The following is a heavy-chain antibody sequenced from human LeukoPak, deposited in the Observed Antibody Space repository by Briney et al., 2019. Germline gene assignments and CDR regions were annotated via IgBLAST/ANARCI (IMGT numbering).Heavy chain of an antibody. V-gene: IGHV3-30*04. J-gene: IGHJ6*02. Sequence: GRSLRLSCAASGFTFDRYPMHWVRQAPGKGLEWVAVLSYDEDNKYYADSVKGRFTISRDNSKNTLYLQMNCLRAEDTAVYYCARNLEVGVKFNYYYGMDVWGQGTTVTVSS. D-gene: IGHD1-26*01. CDR3: ARNLEVGVKFNYYYGMDV. CDR1: GFTFDRYP. CDR2: LSYDEDNK.